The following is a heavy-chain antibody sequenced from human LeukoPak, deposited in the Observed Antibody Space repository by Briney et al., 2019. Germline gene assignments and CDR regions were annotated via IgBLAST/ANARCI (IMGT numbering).Heavy chain of an antibody. CDR1: GYIVSSNF. Sequence: PGGSLRLSCSAFGYIVSSNFMTWVRQAPGEGLEWVSVVFAAGDTSYADSVRGRFTVSRDNTRNTVYPQMNSLRVEDTALYYCATRAWPDNWSFGRWGRGTLVTVSS. V-gene: IGHV3-66*01. CDR2: VFAAGDT. CDR3: ATRAWPDNWSFGR. J-gene: IGHJ2*01.